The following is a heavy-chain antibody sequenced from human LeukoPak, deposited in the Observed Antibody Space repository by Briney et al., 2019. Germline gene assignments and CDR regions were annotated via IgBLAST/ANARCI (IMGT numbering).Heavy chain of an antibody. Sequence: SETLSLTRTVSGGSISSSSYYWGWIRQPPGKGLEWIGSIYYSGSTYYNPSLKSRVTISVDTSKNQFSLKLSSVTAADTAVYYCASITVTTHWGQGTLVTVSS. D-gene: IGHD4-17*01. CDR2: IYYSGST. J-gene: IGHJ4*02. CDR3: ASITVTTH. CDR1: GGSISSSSYY. V-gene: IGHV4-39*01.